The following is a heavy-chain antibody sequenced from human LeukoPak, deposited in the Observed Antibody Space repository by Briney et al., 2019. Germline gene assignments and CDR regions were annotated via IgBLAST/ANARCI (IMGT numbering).Heavy chain of an antibody. D-gene: IGHD4-17*01. CDR2: IYYSGST. CDR1: GGSISSYY. V-gene: IGHV4-59*08. CDR3: ARSSYGDYVGNWFDP. J-gene: IGHJ5*02. Sequence: SETLSLTCTVPGGSISSYYWSWIRQPPGKGLEWIGYIYYSGSTNYNPPLKSRVTISVDTSKNQFSLKLSSVTAADTAVYYCARSSYGDYVGNWFDPWGQGTLVTVSS.